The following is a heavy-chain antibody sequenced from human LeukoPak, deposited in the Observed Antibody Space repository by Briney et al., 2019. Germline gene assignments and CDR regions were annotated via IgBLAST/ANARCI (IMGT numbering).Heavy chain of an antibody. CDR1: GFTLSNFG. V-gene: IGHV3-30*02. Sequence: PGGSLRLSCAASGFTLSNFGMHWVRQAPGKGLEWVAFVRPDGSSNYYADSVKGRFTISRDISKNTLSLQMNSLGAEDTAFYYCAKDQAGTWGLDYWGQGTLVTVSS. CDR2: VRPDGSSN. D-gene: IGHD3-10*01. J-gene: IGHJ4*02. CDR3: AKDQAGTWGLDY.